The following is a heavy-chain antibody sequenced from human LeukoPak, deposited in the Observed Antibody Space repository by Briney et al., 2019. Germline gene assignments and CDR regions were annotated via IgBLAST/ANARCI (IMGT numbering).Heavy chain of an antibody. D-gene: IGHD3-10*01. Sequence: SETLSLTCTVSGGSISSYYWSWIRQPAGKGLEWIGRIYTSGSTNYNPSLKSRVTMSVDTSKNQFSLKLSSVTAADTAVYYCAAITMVRSPYYYYYMDVWGKGTTVTISS. CDR1: GGSISSYY. J-gene: IGHJ6*03. CDR3: AAITMVRSPYYYYYMDV. V-gene: IGHV4-4*07. CDR2: IYTSGST.